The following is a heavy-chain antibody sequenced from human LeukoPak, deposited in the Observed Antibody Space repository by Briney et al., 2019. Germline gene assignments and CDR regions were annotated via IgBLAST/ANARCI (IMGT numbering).Heavy chain of an antibody. CDR3: AGGHSSGWYYYYYYMDV. CDR2: IYYSGST. D-gene: IGHD6-19*01. J-gene: IGHJ6*03. CDR1: GYSISSGYY. Sequence: SETLSLTCTVSGYSISSGYYWGWIRQPPGKGLEWIGSIYYSGSTHYNPSLKSRVTISVDTSKNQFSLKLSSVTAADTAVYYCAGGHSSGWYYYYYYMDVWAKGPRSPSP. V-gene: IGHV4-38-2*02.